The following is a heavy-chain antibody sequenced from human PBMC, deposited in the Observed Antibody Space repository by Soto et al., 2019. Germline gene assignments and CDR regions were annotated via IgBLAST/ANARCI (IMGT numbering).Heavy chain of an antibody. CDR3: ARDGGNYGDDDH. D-gene: IGHD4-17*01. V-gene: IGHV1-46*01. Sequence: VKVSCKASGYTFTSYHIDWVRQAPGQGLEWMGKISPSGDRTWYAQKYRGRVTMTRDTSTSTDYMELSSLRFEDTAVYYCARDGGNYGDDDHWGQGTLVTVSS. CDR1: GYTFTSYH. J-gene: IGHJ4*02. CDR2: ISPSGDRT.